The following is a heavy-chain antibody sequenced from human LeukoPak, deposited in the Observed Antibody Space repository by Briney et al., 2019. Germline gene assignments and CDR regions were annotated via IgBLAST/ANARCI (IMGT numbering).Heavy chain of an antibody. D-gene: IGHD5-12*01. CDR2: IYYSGST. CDR3: ARVSGYDWESFYDY. CDR1: GGSISSYY. J-gene: IGHJ4*02. Sequence: NPSETLSLTCTASGGSISSYYWSWIRQPPGKGLEWIGFIYYSGSTNYNPSLKSRVTISVDTSKKQFSLKLRSVTAADTAVYYCARVSGYDWESFYDYWGQGTLVTVSS. V-gene: IGHV4-59*01.